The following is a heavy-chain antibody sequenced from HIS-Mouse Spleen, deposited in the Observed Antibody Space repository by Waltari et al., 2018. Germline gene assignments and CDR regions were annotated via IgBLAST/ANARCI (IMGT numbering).Heavy chain of an antibody. Sequence: QLQLQESGPGLVKPSETLSLTCTVSGGSISSSSYYWGWIRQPPGKGLEWIGSIYYRGRPYYNPSLKRRVTISVDTSKNQFSLKLSSVTAADTAVYYCAREIPYSSSWYDWYFDLWGRGTLVTVSS. J-gene: IGHJ2*01. CDR2: IYYRGRP. D-gene: IGHD6-13*01. CDR1: GGSISSSSYY. V-gene: IGHV4-39*07. CDR3: AREIPYSSSWYDWYFDL.